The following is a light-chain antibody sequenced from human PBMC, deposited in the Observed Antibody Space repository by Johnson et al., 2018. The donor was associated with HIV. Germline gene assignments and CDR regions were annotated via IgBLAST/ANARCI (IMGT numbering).Light chain of an antibody. J-gene: IGLJ1*01. CDR1: RSNTGRNY. CDR3: GTWDSSLSAYV. Sequence: QSVLTQPPSVSAAPGQRVTIYCSGSRSNTGRNYASWYQQLPGTAPKLLIYENNKRPSGIPDRFSGSKSGTSATLGITGLQTGDEADYYCGTWDSSLSAYVFGTGIRVTVL. V-gene: IGLV1-51*02. CDR2: ENN.